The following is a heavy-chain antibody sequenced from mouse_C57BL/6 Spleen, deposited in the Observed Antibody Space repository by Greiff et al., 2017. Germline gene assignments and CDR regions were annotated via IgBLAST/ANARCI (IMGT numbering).Heavy chain of an antibody. V-gene: IGHV14-2*01. CDR2: IDPEDGDT. Sequence: EVQLQQSGAELVKPGASVKLSCTASGFNIKDYYMHWVKQRTEQGLEWIGRIDPEDGDTKYTPKFQGKATITADTSSNTAYLQLSSLTSEDTAVYYCARSGGSYFDYWGQGTTLTVSS. CDR1: GFNIKDYY. CDR3: ARSGGSYFDY. D-gene: IGHD1-1*02. J-gene: IGHJ2*01.